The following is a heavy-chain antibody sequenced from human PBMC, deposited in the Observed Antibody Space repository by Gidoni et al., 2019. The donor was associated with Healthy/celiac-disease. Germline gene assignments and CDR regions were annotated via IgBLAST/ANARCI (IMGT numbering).Heavy chain of an antibody. V-gene: IGHV4-39*01. D-gene: IGHD3-3*01. CDR3: ARHPGFWSGYLDY. CDR1: GGSIRSSSYY. CDR2: IYYSGST. Sequence: QLPLQESGPGLVKPSETLSLTCTVSGGSIRSSSYYWGWIRQPPGKGLEWIGSIYYSGSTYYNPSLKSRVTISVDTSKNQFSLKLSSVTAADTAVYYCARHPGFWSGYLDYWGQGTLVTVSS. J-gene: IGHJ4*02.